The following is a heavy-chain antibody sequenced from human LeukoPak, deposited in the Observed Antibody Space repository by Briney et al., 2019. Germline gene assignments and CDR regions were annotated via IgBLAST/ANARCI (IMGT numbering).Heavy chain of an antibody. CDR2: INPKSGGT. V-gene: IGHV1-2*02. CDR1: GYTFSGYY. J-gene: IGHJ4*02. Sequence: ASVKVSCKASGYTFSGYYMHWVRQAPGQGLEWMGWINPKSGGTKYAQKFQGRVTMTRDTSISTAYMELNRLRSDDTAIYFCARGDLSSGWPSYFFDSWGQGTLVTVSS. CDR3: ARGDLSSGWPSYFFDS. D-gene: IGHD6-19*01.